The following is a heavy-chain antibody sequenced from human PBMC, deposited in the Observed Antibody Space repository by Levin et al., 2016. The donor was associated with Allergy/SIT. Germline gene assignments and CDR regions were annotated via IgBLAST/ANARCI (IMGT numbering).Heavy chain of an antibody. J-gene: IGHJ5*02. V-gene: IGHV1-46*01. CDR3: AGEETSSWRLSSEGWFHP. D-gene: IGHD2-2*01. CDR2: INPSGGST. Sequence: WVRQAPGQGLEWMGIINPSGGSTTYAQKFQGRVSMTRDTSTSTVYMELSSLRSDDTAVYYCAGEETSSWRLSSEGWFHPWGQGTLVTVSS.